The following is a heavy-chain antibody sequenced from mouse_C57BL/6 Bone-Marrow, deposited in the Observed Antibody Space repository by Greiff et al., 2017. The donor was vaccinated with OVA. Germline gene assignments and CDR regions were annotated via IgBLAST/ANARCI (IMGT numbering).Heavy chain of an antibody. CDR1: GFNIKDDY. J-gene: IGHJ3*01. CDR2: IDPENGDT. V-gene: IGHV14-4*01. CDR3: TTLIYDGYPWFAY. D-gene: IGHD2-3*01. Sequence: EVKLMESGAELVRPGASVKLSCTASGFNIKDDYMHWVKQRPEQGLEWIGWIDPENGDTEYASKFQGKATITADTSSNTAYLQLSSLTSEDAAVYYCTTLIYDGYPWFAYWGQGTLVTVSA.